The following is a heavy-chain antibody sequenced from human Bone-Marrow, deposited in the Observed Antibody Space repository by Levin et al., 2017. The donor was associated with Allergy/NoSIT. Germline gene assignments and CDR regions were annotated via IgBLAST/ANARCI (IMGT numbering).Heavy chain of an antibody. CDR3: FGGPHSEYV. Sequence: GESLKISCAASGFTVSNNYMTWIRQAPGKGLEWVSLIYSGGSTYYADSVKGRFTISRDSSKNTLYLQMNSLRAEDTAVYYCFGGPHSEYVWGQGTLVTVSS. CDR1: GFTVSNNY. D-gene: IGHD3-16*01. J-gene: IGHJ4*02. CDR2: IYSGGST. V-gene: IGHV3-53*01.